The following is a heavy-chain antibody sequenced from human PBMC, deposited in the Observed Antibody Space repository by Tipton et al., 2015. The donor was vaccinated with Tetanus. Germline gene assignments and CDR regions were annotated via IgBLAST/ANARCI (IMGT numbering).Heavy chain of an antibody. CDR1: EFTFSSYW. CDR2: ISSDGSST. V-gene: IGHV3-74*01. D-gene: IGHD5-18*01. Sequence: AASEFTFSSYWMHWVRQAPGKGLVWVSRISSDGSSTSYADSVKGRFTISRDNAKNTLYLQMNSLRAEDTAVYYCARARIHTARAIYYFEYWGQGTLVTVSS. J-gene: IGHJ4*02. CDR3: ARARIHTARAIYYFEY.